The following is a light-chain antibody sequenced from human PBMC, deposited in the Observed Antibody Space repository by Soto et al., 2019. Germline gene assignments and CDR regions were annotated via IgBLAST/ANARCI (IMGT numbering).Light chain of an antibody. J-gene: IGKJ2*01. CDR2: DAS. CDR1: QSVSSN. V-gene: IGKV3D-15*01. Sequence: EIVMTQSPATLSVSPGERATLSCRASQSVSSNLAWYQQKPGQAPRLLIYDASTRATGIPARFSGSGSGTEFTLTISSLEPEDFAVYYCQQHSNWPPYTFGQGTKVEIK. CDR3: QQHSNWPPYT.